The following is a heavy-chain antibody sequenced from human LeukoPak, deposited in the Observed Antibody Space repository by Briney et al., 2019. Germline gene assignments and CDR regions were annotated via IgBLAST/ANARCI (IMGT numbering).Heavy chain of an antibody. V-gene: IGHV4-59*01. D-gene: IGHD5-24*01. CDR3: AGRLWRRDGYNLSAFDI. Sequence: SETLSLTCPVSGGSISNYYYWTWIRQPPGKGLEWIGYVYYTGSTDFNPSLKSRVTMSLDTSKNQFSLKLSSVTAADTAVYYCAGRLWRRDGYNLSAFDIWGQGTMVTVSS. CDR2: VYYTGST. CDR1: GGSISNYY. J-gene: IGHJ3*02.